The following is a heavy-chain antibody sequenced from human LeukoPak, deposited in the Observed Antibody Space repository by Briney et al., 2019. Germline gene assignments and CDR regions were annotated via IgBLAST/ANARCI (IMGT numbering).Heavy chain of an antibody. V-gene: IGHV3-53*01. CDR2: IYSGGST. CDR3: AKDLGSVVTPPSLDY. CDR1: GLTVSSNY. Sequence: GSLRLSCAASGLTVSSNYMSWVRQAPGKGLEWVSVIYSGGSTYYADSVKGRFTISRDNSKNTLYLQMNSLRAEDTAVYNCAKDLGSVVTPPSLDYWGQGTLVTVSS. J-gene: IGHJ4*02. D-gene: IGHD4-23*01.